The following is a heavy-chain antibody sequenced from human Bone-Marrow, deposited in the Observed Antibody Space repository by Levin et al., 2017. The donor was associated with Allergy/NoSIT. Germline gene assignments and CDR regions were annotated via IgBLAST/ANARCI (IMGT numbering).Heavy chain of an antibody. CDR1: GGSISSSSYY. CDR3: ASYVTDYDFWSGTQPRVFEGVYFDY. V-gene: IGHV4-39*01. CDR2: IYYSGST. Sequence: SETLSLTCTVSGGSISSSSYYWGWIRQPPGKGLEWIGSIYYSGSTYYNPSLKSRVTISVDTSKNQFSLKLSSVTAADTAVYYCASYVTDYDFWSGTQPRVFEGVYFDYWGQGTLVTVSS. J-gene: IGHJ4*02. D-gene: IGHD3-3*01.